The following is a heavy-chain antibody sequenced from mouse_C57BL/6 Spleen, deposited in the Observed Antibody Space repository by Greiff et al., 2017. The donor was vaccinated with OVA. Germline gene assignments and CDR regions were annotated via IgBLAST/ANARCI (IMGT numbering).Heavy chain of an antibody. CDR2: IDPSDSYT. D-gene: IGHD1-1*01. CDR1: GYTFPSYW. CDR3: ARSGPYYYGSSGNYFGY. J-gene: IGHJ2*01. V-gene: IGHV1-69*01. Sequence: VQLQQPGAELVMPGASVKLSCKASGYTFPSYWMHWVKQRPGQGLEWIGEIDPSDSYTNYNQKFKGKSTLTVDKSSSPAYMQLSSLTSEDSAVYYCARSGPYYYGSSGNYFGYWGQGTTLTVSS.